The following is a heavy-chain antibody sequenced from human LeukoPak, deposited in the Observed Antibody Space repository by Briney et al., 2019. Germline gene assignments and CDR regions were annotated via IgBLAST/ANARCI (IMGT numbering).Heavy chain of an antibody. D-gene: IGHD3-10*01. Sequence: GGSLRLSCAASGFTSSTYSMNWVRQVPGKGLEWISSIDSSGRYIYYADSVKGRFTISRDNAKNSLYLQMNGLRAEDTAVYYCARDRGGGSGNYYNTYFFDYWGQGSLVTVSS. CDR1: GFTSSTYS. V-gene: IGHV3-21*01. CDR2: IDSSGRYI. J-gene: IGHJ4*02. CDR3: ARDRGGGSGNYYNTYFFDY.